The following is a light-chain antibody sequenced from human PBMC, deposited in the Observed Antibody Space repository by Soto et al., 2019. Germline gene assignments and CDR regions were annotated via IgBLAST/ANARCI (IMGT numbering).Light chain of an antibody. CDR1: QSVNRN. V-gene: IGKV3-15*01. Sequence: EIVMTQSPATLSVSPGERATLSCRASQSVNRNLAWYQQKPVQTPRLLIYDASSRDTGIPARFSGSGSGTDFTLTISSLQSEDFAVYYCQQYNNWPLPFGGGTNVEIK. J-gene: IGKJ4*01. CDR2: DAS. CDR3: QQYNNWPLP.